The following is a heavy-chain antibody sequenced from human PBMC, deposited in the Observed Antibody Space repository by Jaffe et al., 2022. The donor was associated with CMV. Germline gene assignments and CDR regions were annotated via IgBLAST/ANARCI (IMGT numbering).Heavy chain of an antibody. CDR2: IYPGDSDT. Sequence: EVQLVQSGAEVKKPGESLKISCKGSGYSFTSYWIGWVRQMPGKGLEWMGIIYPGDSDTRYSPSFQGQVTISADKSISTAYLQWSSLKASDTAMYYCARGGYCSSTSCYPPPGLIDYWGQGTLVTVSS. CDR1: GYSFTSYW. CDR3: ARGGYCSSTSCYPPPGLIDY. J-gene: IGHJ4*02. V-gene: IGHV5-51*01. D-gene: IGHD2-2*01.